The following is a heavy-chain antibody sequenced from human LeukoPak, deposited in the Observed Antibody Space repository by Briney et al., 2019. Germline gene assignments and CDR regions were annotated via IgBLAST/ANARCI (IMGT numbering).Heavy chain of an antibody. CDR3: ATTGRYYDFWSGYIH. CDR1: GYTLTEVS. D-gene: IGHD3-3*01. V-gene: IGHV1-24*01. CDR2: FDPEDGET. J-gene: IGHJ4*02. Sequence: ASVTVSCKVSGYTLTEVSMHWVRQAPGKGLEWMGGFDPEDGETIYAQKFQGRVTMTEDTSTDTAYMELSSLRSEDTAVYYCATTGRYYDFWSGYIHWGQGTLVTVSS.